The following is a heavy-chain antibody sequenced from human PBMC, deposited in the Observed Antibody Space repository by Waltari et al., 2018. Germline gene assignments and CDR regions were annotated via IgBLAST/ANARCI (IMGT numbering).Heavy chain of an antibody. CDR2: ISSGGDTR. Sequence: EVQLVESGGGLVQPGGSLRLSCAVSGFTFSGYSLNWVRQAPGKGLEWVSYISSGGDTRYYADAVKGRVTISRDSARNSLYLQMNSLRAEDTAVYYCARIRGVSGSYYSDFWGQGTLVTVSS. D-gene: IGHD3-10*01. CDR3: ARIRGVSGSYYSDF. J-gene: IGHJ4*02. CDR1: GFTFSGYS. V-gene: IGHV3-48*04.